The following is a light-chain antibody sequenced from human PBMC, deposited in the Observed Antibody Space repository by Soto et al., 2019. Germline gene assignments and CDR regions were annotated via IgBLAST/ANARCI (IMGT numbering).Light chain of an antibody. CDR2: KAS. V-gene: IGKV1-5*03. J-gene: IGKJ1*01. CDR1: QSISSW. Sequence: DIQMTQSPSTLSASVGDRVTITWRASQSISSWLAWYQQKPGKAPKLLLYKASRLESGVPSRFSGSGSGTEFTLTISSLQPDDFATYYCQQYNSYSPTFGQGTKVEIK. CDR3: QQYNSYSPT.